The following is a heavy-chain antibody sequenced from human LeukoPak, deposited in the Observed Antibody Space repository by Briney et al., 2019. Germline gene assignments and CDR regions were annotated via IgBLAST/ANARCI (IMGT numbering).Heavy chain of an antibody. V-gene: IGHV4-39*01. D-gene: IGHD3-3*01. Sequence: SEALSLTCTVSGGSISSSSYYWGWIRQPPGKELEWIGSIYYSGSTYYNPSLKSRVTISVDTSKNQFSLRLSSVTAADTAVYYCARQGRSGYDFWSGYYLDVWGQGTTVTVSS. CDR3: ARQGRSGYDFWSGYYLDV. CDR1: GGSISSSSYY. J-gene: IGHJ6*02. CDR2: IYYSGST.